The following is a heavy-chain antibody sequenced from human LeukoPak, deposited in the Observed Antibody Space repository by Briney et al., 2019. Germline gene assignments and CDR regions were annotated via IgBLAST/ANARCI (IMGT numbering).Heavy chain of an antibody. V-gene: IGHV3-48*03. Sequence: GGSLRLSCAASGFTFSSYEMNWVRQAPGKGLEWVSYISSSGSTIYYADSVKGRFTISRDNAKNSLYLQMNGLRAEDTAVYYCARFSRGWYVYYFDYWGQGTLVTVSS. CDR1: GFTFSSYE. CDR3: ARFSRGWYVYYFDY. D-gene: IGHD6-19*01. CDR2: ISSSGSTI. J-gene: IGHJ4*02.